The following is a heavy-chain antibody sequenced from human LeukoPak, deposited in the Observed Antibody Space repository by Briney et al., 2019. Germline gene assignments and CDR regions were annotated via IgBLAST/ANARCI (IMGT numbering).Heavy chain of an antibody. J-gene: IGHJ6*02. CDR1: GGSISSGGYS. V-gene: IGHV4-30-2*01. CDR2: IYHSGST. Sequence: SETLSLTCAVSGGSISSGGYSWSWIRQPPGKGLEWIGYIYHSGSTYYNPSLKSRVTIPVDRSKNQFSLKLSSVTAADTAVYYCARDRYGYGSGTYGMDVWGQGTTVTVSS. D-gene: IGHD3-10*01. CDR3: ARDRYGYGSGTYGMDV.